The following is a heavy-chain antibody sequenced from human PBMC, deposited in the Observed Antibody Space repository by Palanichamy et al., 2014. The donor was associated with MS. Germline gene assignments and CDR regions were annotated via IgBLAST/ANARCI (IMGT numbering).Heavy chain of an antibody. CDR2: IYSGGSI. J-gene: IGHJ4*02. CDR3: ATTEGATRFDY. Sequence: EVQLVESGGGLVQPGGSLGLSCAASGFTVSSNYMSRVRQAPGKGLEWVSVIYSGGSIYCADSVKGRFTISRDTSKNMVYLQMNSLRAEDTAVYYCATTEGATRFDYWGQGTLVTVSS. V-gene: IGHV3-66*01. D-gene: IGHD1-1*01. CDR1: GFTVSSNY.